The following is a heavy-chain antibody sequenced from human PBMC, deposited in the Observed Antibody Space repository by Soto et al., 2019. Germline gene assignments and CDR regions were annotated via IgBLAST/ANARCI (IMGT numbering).Heavy chain of an antibody. CDR2: IIPMFDTP. V-gene: IGHV1-69*12. CDR3: ARSGVLDRAFNF. Sequence: QVQLVQSGAEVKKPGSSVKVSCKASGGTFSSDSFSWVRQAPGQGLEWMGGIIPMFDTPIAAQKFQDRVTITADESPSTALMQLSRLRSGGTAVYYCARSGVLDRAFNFWGQGSLVTVSS. CDR1: GGTFSSDS. D-gene: IGHD2-8*01. J-gene: IGHJ4*02.